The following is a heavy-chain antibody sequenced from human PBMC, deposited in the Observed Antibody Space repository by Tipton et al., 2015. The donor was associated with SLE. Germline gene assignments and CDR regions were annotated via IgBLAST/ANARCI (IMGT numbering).Heavy chain of an antibody. Sequence: SLRLSCAASGFTFSGHAMHWVRQAPGKGLEWVSSISRGGSYIYYPDSVKGRFFISRDDAKNSLYLQMNSLRAEDTAVYYCGRDPQWFPLWGQGTLVTVSS. D-gene: IGHD3-22*01. CDR2: ISRGGSYI. CDR1: GFTFSGHA. CDR3: GRDPQWFPL. V-gene: IGHV3-21*01. J-gene: IGHJ4*02.